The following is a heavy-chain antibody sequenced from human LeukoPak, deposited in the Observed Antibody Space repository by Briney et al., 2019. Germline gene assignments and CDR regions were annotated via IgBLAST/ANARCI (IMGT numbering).Heavy chain of an antibody. J-gene: IGHJ4*02. V-gene: IGHV3-23*01. CDR3: AKNRVRFDY. D-gene: IGHD1-14*01. Sequence: GGSLRLSCAASGFTFSSYAMNWVRQTPGRGLEWVSGISGGGGSTYYADSVKGRCTISRDNAKNTLYLQMNSLRAEDTAVYYCAKNRVRFDYWGQGTLVTVSS. CDR2: ISGGGGST. CDR1: GFTFSSYA.